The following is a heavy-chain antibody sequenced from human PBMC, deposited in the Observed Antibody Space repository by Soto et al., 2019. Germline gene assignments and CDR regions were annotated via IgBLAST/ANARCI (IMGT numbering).Heavy chain of an antibody. J-gene: IGHJ5*02. D-gene: IGHD6-19*01. CDR3: ACGIAVAADWVNWFDP. Sequence: QVQLVQSGAEVKKPGSSVKVSCKASGGTFSSCAISWVRQAPGQGLEWMGGIIPIFGTANYAQKFQGRVTITADESTSTAYMELSSLRSEDTAVYYCACGIAVAADWVNWFDPWGQGTLVTVSS. CDR1: GGTFSSCA. V-gene: IGHV1-69*01. CDR2: IIPIFGTA.